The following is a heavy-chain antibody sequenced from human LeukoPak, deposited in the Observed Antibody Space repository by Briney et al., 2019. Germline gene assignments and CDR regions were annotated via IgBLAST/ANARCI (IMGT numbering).Heavy chain of an antibody. V-gene: IGHV4-30-2*01. Sequence: SETLSLTCTVSGGSISSGGYYWSWIRQPPGKGLEWIGYIYHSGSTYYNPSLKSRVTISVDKSMNQFSLKLNSVTAADTAVYYCARVVTGNFRWYFDLWGRGTLVTVSS. D-gene: IGHD1-14*01. CDR3: ARVVTGNFRWYFDL. CDR1: GGSISSGGYY. J-gene: IGHJ2*01. CDR2: IYHSGST.